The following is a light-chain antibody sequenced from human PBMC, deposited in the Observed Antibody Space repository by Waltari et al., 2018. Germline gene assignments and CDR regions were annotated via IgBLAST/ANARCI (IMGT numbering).Light chain of an antibody. V-gene: IGLV3-1*01. CDR1: KLGDKY. CDR2: QDT. J-gene: IGLJ1*01. Sequence: SYELTQPPSVSVSPGQTASITCSGDKLGDKYTIWYQQKPGQSPVLVIYQDTTRPSGIPERFSGSNSGNTATLTISGTQAMDEADYYCQAWDSSTCVFGTGTKVTVL. CDR3: QAWDSSTCV.